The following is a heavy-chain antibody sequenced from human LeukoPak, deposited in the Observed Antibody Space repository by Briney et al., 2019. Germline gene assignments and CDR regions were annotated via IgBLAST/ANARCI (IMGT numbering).Heavy chain of an antibody. CDR2: ISSGSTNI. CDR3: ARGGDSDYAFDY. CDR1: GFTFSSYT. J-gene: IGHJ4*02. V-gene: IGHV3-21*01. Sequence: GGSLRLSCAASGFTFSSYTINCVRQAPGKXLEWVSSISSGSTNIYYADSVKGRFTISRDNAKNSLYLQMNSLRDEDTAVYYCARGGDSDYAFDYWGQGTLVTVSS. D-gene: IGHD4-17*01.